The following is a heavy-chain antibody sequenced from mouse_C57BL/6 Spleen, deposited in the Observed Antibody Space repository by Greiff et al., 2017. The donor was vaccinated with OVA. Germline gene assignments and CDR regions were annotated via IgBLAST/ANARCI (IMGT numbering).Heavy chain of an antibody. V-gene: IGHV1-26*01. CDR1: GYTFTDYY. Sequence: VQLQQSGPELVKPGASVKISCKASGYTFTDYYMNWVKQSHGKSLEWIGDINPNNGGTSYNQKFKGKATLTVDKSSSTAYMELRSLTSEDSAVYYCARKRAYGSSPYAMDYWGQGTSVTVSS. CDR3: ARKRAYGSSPYAMDY. D-gene: IGHD1-1*01. J-gene: IGHJ4*01. CDR2: INPNNGGT.